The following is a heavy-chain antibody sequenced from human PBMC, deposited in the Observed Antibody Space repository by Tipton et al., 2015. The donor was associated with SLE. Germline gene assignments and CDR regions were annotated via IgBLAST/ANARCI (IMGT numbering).Heavy chain of an antibody. Sequence: TLSLTCTVSGGSISSYYWSWIRQPPGKGLEWIGYIYYSGSTNYNPSLKSRVTISVDTSKNQFSLKLSSVTAADTAVYYCARTFPYGGFDPWGQGTLVIGSS. CDR1: GGSISSYY. J-gene: IGHJ5*02. CDR3: ARTFPYGGFDP. D-gene: IGHD4-23*01. V-gene: IGHV4-59*01. CDR2: IYYSGST.